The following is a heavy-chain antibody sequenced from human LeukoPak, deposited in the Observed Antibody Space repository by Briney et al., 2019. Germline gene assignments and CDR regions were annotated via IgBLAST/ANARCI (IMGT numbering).Heavy chain of an antibody. V-gene: IGHV4-59*08. D-gene: IGHD3-22*01. CDR3: ARRGFDYDSSYDY. CDR2: IYYSGST. Sequence: SETLSLTCTVSGGSISSYYWSWIRQPPGKGLEWIGYIYYSGSTNYNPSLKSRVTISVDTSKNQFSLKLSSVTAADTAAYYCARRGFDYDSSYDYWGQGTLVTVSS. CDR1: GGSISSYY. J-gene: IGHJ4*02.